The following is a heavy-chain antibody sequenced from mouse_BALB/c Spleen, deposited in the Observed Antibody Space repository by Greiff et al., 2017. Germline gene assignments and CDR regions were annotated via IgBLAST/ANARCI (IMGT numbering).Heavy chain of an antibody. D-gene: IGHD4-1*01. CDR2: IDPENGDT. CDR1: GFNIKDYY. Sequence: EVQLQQSGAELVRSGASVKLSCTASGFNIKDYYMHWVKQRPEQGLEWIGWIDPENGDTEYAPKFQGKATMTADTSSNTAYLQLSSLTSEDTAVYYCNAKLGRVYAYWGQGTLVTVSA. V-gene: IGHV14-4*02. J-gene: IGHJ3*01. CDR3: NAKLGRVYAY.